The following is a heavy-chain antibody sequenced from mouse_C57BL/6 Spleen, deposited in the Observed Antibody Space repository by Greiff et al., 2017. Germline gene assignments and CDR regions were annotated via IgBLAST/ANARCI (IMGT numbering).Heavy chain of an antibody. CDR1: GYTFTDYN. V-gene: IGHV1-22*01. Sequence: VQLQQSGPELVKPGASVKMSCKASGYTFTDYNMHWVKQSHGKSLEWIGYINPNNGGTSYNQKFKGKATLTVNKSSSTAYMELRSLTSEDSAVYYCASTIYYYGSSYPWGQGTTLTVSS. CDR2: INPNNGGT. CDR3: ASTIYYYGSSYP. J-gene: IGHJ2*01. D-gene: IGHD1-1*01.